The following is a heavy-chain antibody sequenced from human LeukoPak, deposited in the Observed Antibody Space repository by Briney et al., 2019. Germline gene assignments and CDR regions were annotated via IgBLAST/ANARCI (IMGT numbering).Heavy chain of an antibody. CDR2: MNPNSGNT. D-gene: IGHD3-9*01. V-gene: IGHV1-8*01. CDR3: ARDFPYYDILTGYRNYYYGMDV. Sequence: GASVKVSCKASGDTFTSYDINWVRQATGQGLEWMGWMNPNSGNTGYAQKFQGRVTMTRNTSISTAYMELSSLRSEDTAVYYCARDFPYYDILTGYRNYYYGMDVWGQGTTVTVSS. J-gene: IGHJ6*02. CDR1: GDTFTSYD.